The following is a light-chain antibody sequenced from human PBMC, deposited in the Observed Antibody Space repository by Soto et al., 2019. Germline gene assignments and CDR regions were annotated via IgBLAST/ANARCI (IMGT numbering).Light chain of an antibody. CDR1: QNIRNNN. Sequence: IVFSQYPGTLSLSPLEIYICLCTAIQNIRNNNLNWYQQKPGQAPRLLIYGASIRATGIPDRFSGSGSGTDFTLTISRLEPEDFALYDCQQYGSSASITCGQGTRLEIK. V-gene: IGKV3-20*01. CDR3: QQYGSSASIT. J-gene: IGKJ5*01. CDR2: GAS.